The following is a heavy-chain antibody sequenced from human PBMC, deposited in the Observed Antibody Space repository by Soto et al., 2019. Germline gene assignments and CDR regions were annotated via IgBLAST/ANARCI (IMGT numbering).Heavy chain of an antibody. CDR2: IYYSGST. J-gene: IGHJ4*02. Sequence: QVQLQESGPGLVKPSATLSLTCTVSGGSISSHYWSWIRQPPGKGLEWIGYIYYSGSTSYNPSLKSRVTITVDTSKNQFSLKLSSVTAADTAVYYCASQGHGYNLVYFDLWGQGTLVTVSS. CDR1: GGSISSHY. CDR3: ASQGHGYNLVYFDL. D-gene: IGHD5-12*01. V-gene: IGHV4-59*08.